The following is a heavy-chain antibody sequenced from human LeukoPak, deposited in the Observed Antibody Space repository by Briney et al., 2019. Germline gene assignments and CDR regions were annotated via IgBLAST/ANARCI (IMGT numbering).Heavy chain of an antibody. CDR2: IYYSVST. D-gene: IGHD2-15*01. J-gene: IGHJ4*02. Sequence: PSETLSLTCTVSGGSISSSSYYWGWSRQPPGKGLEWIGSIYYSVSTYYNPSLKSRVTISVDTSKNQFSLKLSSVTAADTAVYYCARQGCSGGSCYLDYWGQGALVTVSS. V-gene: IGHV4-39*01. CDR3: ARQGCSGGSCYLDY. CDR1: GGSISSSSYY.